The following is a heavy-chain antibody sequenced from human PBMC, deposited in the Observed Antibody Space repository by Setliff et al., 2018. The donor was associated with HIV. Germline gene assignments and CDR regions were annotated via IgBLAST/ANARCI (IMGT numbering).Heavy chain of an antibody. D-gene: IGHD2-2*01. CDR3: ARVGASGVASSMDYHYYMDV. J-gene: IGHJ6*03. CDR2: MHHSGST. Sequence: SETLSLTCTVSGDSITSNSYYWGWIRQSPGKGLEWIGTMHHSGSTYYNPSLESRVTMSVDTSRTQFSLKLRSVTAADTAVYYCARVGASGVASSMDYHYYMDVWG. V-gene: IGHV4-39*07. CDR1: GDSITSNSYY.